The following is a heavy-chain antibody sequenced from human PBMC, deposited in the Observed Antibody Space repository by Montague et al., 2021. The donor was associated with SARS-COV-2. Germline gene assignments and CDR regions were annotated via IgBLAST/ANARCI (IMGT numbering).Heavy chain of an antibody. CDR3: AREGFSGGYYET. D-gene: IGHD3-22*01. V-gene: IGHV4-39*02. J-gene: IGHJ5*02. CDR2: IYYSGST. CDR1: GGSISRSNYY. Sequence: SETLSLTCSVSGGSISRSNYYWGRIRQPPGKGLEGIGCIYYSGSTYHNPSLKSRVAISVDTSKNQFSLILRSMTAADTAVFYCAREGFSGGYYETWGQGTLVTVSS.